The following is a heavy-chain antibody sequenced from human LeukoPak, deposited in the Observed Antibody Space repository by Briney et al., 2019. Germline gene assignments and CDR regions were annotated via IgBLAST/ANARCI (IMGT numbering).Heavy chain of an antibody. D-gene: IGHD6-13*01. J-gene: IGHJ4*02. CDR3: AKDLAAAGTFGVALYYFDY. Sequence: PGGSLRLSCAASGFTFDDYAMHWVRQAPGKGLEWVSLISWDGGSTYYADSVKGRFTISRDNSKNSLYLQMNSLRTEDTALCYCAKDLAAAGTFGVALYYFDYWGQGTLVTVSS. V-gene: IGHV3-43*01. CDR1: GFTFDDYA. CDR2: ISWDGGST.